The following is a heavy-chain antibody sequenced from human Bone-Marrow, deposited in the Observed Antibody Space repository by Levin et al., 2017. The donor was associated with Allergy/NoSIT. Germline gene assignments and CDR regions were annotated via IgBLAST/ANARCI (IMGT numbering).Heavy chain of an antibody. V-gene: IGHV3-23*01. J-gene: IGHJ4*02. Sequence: PGGSLRLSCAASGFTFSSYAMSWVRQAPGKGLEWVSAISGSGGSTYYADSVKGRFTISRDNSKNTLYLQMNSLRAEDTAVYYCAKGGWVPYDSSGYYPPWDYWGQGTLVTVSS. CDR2: ISGSGGST. CDR1: GFTFSSYA. CDR3: AKGGWVPYDSSGYYPPWDY. D-gene: IGHD3-22*01.